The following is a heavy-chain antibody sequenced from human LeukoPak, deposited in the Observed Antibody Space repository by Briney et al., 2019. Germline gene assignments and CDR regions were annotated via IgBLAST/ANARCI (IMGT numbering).Heavy chain of an antibody. CDR1: GFTFSSYS. CDR3: ARDERYHYFDY. D-gene: IGHD1-14*01. V-gene: IGHV3-48*01. J-gene: IGHJ4*02. Sequence: GGSLRLSCAASGFTFSSYSMNWVRQAPGKGLEWVSYISSSSTIYYADSVKGRFTISGDNAKNSLYLQMNSLRAEDTAVYYCARDERYHYFDYWGQGTLVTVSS. CDR2: ISSSSTI.